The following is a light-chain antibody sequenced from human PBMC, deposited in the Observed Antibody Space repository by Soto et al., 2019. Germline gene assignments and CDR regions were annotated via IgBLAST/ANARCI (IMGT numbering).Light chain of an antibody. CDR2: DAS. CDR1: QDISNY. CDR3: QQYDNRLT. J-gene: IGKJ4*01. V-gene: IGKV1-33*01. Sequence: DIQMTQSPSSLSASVGDRVTITCQASQDISNYLNWYQQKPGKAPKLLIYDASNLETGVPSRFSGSGSGTDFIFTISSLQPEDIATYYCQQYDNRLTFGGGTKV.